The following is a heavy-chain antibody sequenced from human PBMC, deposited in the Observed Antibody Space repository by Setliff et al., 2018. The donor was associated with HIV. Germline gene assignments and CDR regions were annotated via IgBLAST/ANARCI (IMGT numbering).Heavy chain of an antibody. V-gene: IGHV3-7*05. J-gene: IGHJ3*02. CDR3: AKVFAFGIDGFDI. D-gene: IGHD3-10*01. CDR1: GFTFSSYW. CDR2: IKQDGSKA. Sequence: GGSLRLSCAASGFTFSSYWMSWVRQAPGKGLEWVADIKQDGSKAYYAESVKGRFTISKDNSRNALYLQMNSLTDEDTAVYYCAKVFAFGIDGFDIWGQGTMVTVSS.